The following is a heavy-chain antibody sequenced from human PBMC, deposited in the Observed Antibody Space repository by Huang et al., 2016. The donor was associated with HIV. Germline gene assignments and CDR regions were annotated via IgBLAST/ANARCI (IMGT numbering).Heavy chain of an antibody. CDR1: GYTLTELS. D-gene: IGHD2-21*01. Sequence: QVQLVQSGAEVKKPGASGKVSCKVSGYTLTELSIHWVRQAPVKGLEWMGGFAPEHGETIYAQNFQGRVTMTEDTSTDTAYMELHSLRPEDTAVYYCAAGYDTYYDIWGQGTMVIASS. V-gene: IGHV1-24*01. CDR2: FAPEHGET. CDR3: AAGYDTYYDI. J-gene: IGHJ3*02.